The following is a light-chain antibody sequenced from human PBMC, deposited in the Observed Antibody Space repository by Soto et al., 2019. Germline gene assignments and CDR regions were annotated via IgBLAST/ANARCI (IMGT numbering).Light chain of an antibody. CDR2: WAS. CDR3: QQYYSHPPT. CDR1: QSVLYSSNNKNY. J-gene: IGKJ4*01. V-gene: IGKV4-1*01. Sequence: DIVMTQSPDSLAVSLGERATINCKSSQSVLYSSNNKNYLAWYQQKPGQPPKLLIYWASTRESGVPDRFSGSGSGTDFTLTIISLKAADVAVYYCQQYYSHPPTFGGGTKVAIK.